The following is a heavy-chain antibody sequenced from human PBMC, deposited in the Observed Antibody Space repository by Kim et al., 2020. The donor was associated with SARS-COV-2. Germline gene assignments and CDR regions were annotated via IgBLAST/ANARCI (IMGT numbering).Heavy chain of an antibody. Sequence: SETLSLTCTVSGGSISSYYWSWIRQPPGKGLEWLGYFSYSGRTNYNPSLKSRVTISVDTSKNQFSLKLSSVTAADTAVYYCARTTYSSGWYYFDYWGQG. CDR1: GGSISSYY. CDR2: FSYSGRT. CDR3: ARTTYSSGWYYFDY. V-gene: IGHV4-59*08. D-gene: IGHD6-19*01. J-gene: IGHJ4*02.